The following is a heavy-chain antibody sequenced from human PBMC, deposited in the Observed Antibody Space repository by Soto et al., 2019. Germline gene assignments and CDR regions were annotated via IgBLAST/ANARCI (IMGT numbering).Heavy chain of an antibody. CDR1: GFTFSSYS. V-gene: IGHV3-48*02. D-gene: IGHD6-13*01. CDR2: ISSSSSTI. J-gene: IGHJ5*02. CDR3: AREPRYSSSWPYYS. Sequence: GGSLRLSCAASGFTFSSYSMNWVRQAPGKGLEWVSYISSSSSTIYYADSVKGRFTISRDNAKNSLYLQMNSLRDEDTAVYYCAREPRYSSSWPYYSWGQGTLVTVSS.